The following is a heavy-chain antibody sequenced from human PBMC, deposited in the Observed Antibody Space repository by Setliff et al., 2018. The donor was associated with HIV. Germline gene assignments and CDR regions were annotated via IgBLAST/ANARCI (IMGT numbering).Heavy chain of an antibody. CDR2: INPNSGDT. D-gene: IGHD6-13*01. CDR1: GYTFTGYY. Sequence: ASVKVSCKASGYTFTGYYVHWVRQAPGQGLEWVGRINPNSGDTNYAQKFQGRVTMTRDTSISTAYMELSRLRSDDTAVYYCARRGRQQSDSFDIWGQGTMVTVSS. CDR3: ARRGRQQSDSFDI. V-gene: IGHV1-2*06. J-gene: IGHJ3*02.